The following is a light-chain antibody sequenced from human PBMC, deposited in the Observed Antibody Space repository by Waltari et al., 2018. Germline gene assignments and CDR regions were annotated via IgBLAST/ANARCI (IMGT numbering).Light chain of an antibody. V-gene: IGKV3-15*01. J-gene: IGKJ5*01. CDR2: DAS. Sequence: EVVMTQSPATLSVSPGGRATLSCRASQSIATNLAWYQQRRGQAPKLLIFDASTRATSISGRFSGSGSGTEFTLTISSLQSEDSAVYYCQQYNRWPPITFGQGTRLGIK. CDR3: QQYNRWPPIT. CDR1: QSIATN.